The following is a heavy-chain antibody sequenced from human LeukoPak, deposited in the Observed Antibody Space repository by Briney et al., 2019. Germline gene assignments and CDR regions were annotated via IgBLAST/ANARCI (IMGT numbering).Heavy chain of an antibody. D-gene: IGHD5-24*01. J-gene: IGHJ3*02. Sequence: ASVKVSCKASGYTFTGYYMHWVRQAPGQGLEWMGWINPNSGGTNYAQKFQGRVTMTRDTSISTAYMELSRLRSDDTAVYYCARGGDGYKSSDAFDIWGQGTMVTVSS. CDR2: INPNSGGT. CDR3: ARGGDGYKSSDAFDI. V-gene: IGHV1-2*02. CDR1: GYTFTGYY.